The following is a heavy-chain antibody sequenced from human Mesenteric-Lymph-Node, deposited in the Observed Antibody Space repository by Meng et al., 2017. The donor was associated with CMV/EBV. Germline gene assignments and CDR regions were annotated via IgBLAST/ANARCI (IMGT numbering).Heavy chain of an antibody. CDR2: IDPSDSST. Sequence: ASVKVSCKASGYTFTHYSLHWVRQAPGQGPEWMGIIDPSDSSTHYTQKFQGRVTMTRDTSTSTVYMELSSLRSEDTAVYYCARGVVVPAAIYYYYGMDVWGQGTTVTVSS. CDR3: ARGVVVPAAIYYYYGMDV. D-gene: IGHD2-2*01. CDR1: GYTFTHYS. V-gene: IGHV1-46*01. J-gene: IGHJ6*02.